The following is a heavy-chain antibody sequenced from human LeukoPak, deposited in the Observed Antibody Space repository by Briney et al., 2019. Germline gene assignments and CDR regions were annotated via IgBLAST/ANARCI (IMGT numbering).Heavy chain of an antibody. CDR2: IIPILGIA. CDR1: GGTFSSYA. Sequence: SVKVSCKASGGTFSSYAISWVRQAPGQGLEWMRRIIPILGIANYAQKFQGRVTITADKSTSTAYMELSSLRSEDTAVYYCARCRDGYNYDAFDIWGQGTMVTVSS. D-gene: IGHD5-24*01. V-gene: IGHV1-69*04. CDR3: ARCRDGYNYDAFDI. J-gene: IGHJ3*02.